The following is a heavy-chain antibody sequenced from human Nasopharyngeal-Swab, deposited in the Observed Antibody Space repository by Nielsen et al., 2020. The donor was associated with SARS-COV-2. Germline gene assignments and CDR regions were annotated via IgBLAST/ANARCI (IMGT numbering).Heavy chain of an antibody. J-gene: IGHJ4*02. V-gene: IGHV3-30-3*01. CDR1: GFTFSRYA. CDR3: ARDWRDDYDVLTGYYNLGDH. D-gene: IGHD3-9*01. CDR2: ISDDGNNK. Sequence: GGSLRLSCAASGFTFSRYAMHWVRQAPGKALEWVAVISDDGNNKYYADSVKGRFTISRDNSKNTLYLHMASLRAEDTAVYFCARDWRDDYDVLTGYYNLGDHWGQGTLVTVSS.